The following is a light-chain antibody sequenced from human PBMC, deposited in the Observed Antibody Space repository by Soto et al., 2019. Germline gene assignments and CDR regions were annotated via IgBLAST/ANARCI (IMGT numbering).Light chain of an antibody. V-gene: IGKV3-20*01. Sequence: EIVLTQSPGTLSLSPGERATLSCRASQSVSSSYLAWYQQKPGQPPRLLIYGASSMATGIPDRFSGSGSGSDFTLTISRLEPEDFAVYYCQQYGSSPWTFGQGTKVEIK. J-gene: IGKJ1*01. CDR3: QQYGSSPWT. CDR1: QSVSSSY. CDR2: GAS.